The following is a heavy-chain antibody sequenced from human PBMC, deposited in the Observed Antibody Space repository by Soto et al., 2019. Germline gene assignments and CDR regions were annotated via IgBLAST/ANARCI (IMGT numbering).Heavy chain of an antibody. Sequence: SVKVSCKASGGTFSSYAISWVRQAPGQGLEWMGGIIPIFGTANYAQKFQGRVTITADESTSTAYMELSSLRSEDTAVYYCARDGAVAGTTSTQYYYGMDVWGQGTTVTVSS. CDR1: GGTFSSYA. D-gene: IGHD1-1*01. CDR3: ARDGAVAGTTSTQYYYGMDV. J-gene: IGHJ6*02. CDR2: IIPIFGTA. V-gene: IGHV1-69*13.